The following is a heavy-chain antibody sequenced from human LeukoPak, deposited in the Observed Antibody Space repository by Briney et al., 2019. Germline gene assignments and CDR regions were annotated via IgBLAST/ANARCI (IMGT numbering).Heavy chain of an antibody. CDR3: ARDPQDTAMVTSNWYFDL. Sequence: GGSLRLSCAASGFTFSNAWMSWVRQAPGKGLEWVGRIKSKTDGGTTDYAAPVKGRFTISRDDSKNTLYLQMNSLRAEDTAVYYCARDPQDTAMVTSNWYFDLWGRGTLVTVSS. V-gene: IGHV3-15*01. CDR1: GFTFSNAW. CDR2: IKSKTDGGTT. D-gene: IGHD5-18*01. J-gene: IGHJ2*01.